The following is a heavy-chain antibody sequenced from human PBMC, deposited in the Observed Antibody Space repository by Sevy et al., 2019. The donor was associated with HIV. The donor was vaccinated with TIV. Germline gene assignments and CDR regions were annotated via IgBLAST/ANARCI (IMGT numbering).Heavy chain of an antibody. D-gene: IGHD3-10*02. CDR3: AREGLAPYVYGADV. CDR1: GFTFDHHA. Sequence: GGSLRLSCAASGFTFDHHAMYWVRQAPGKGLEWASGINWNSVSIGYADSVKGRFTISRDNAKNSLYLHLNSLRADDTALYYCAREGLAPYVYGADVWGQGTAVTVSS. V-gene: IGHV3-9*01. J-gene: IGHJ6*02. CDR2: INWNSVSI.